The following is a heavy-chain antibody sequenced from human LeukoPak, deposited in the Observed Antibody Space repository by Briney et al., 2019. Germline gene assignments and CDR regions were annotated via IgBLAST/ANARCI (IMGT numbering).Heavy chain of an antibody. D-gene: IGHD4-23*01. CDR3: ARDPGGNSDY. CDR2: IYSGGST. V-gene: IGHV3-53*01. J-gene: IGHJ4*02. CDR1: GFTVSSNY. Sequence: GGSLRLSCAASGFTVSSNYMSWVRQAPGQGLEWGSVIYSGGSTYYAYSVKGRFTISRDNSKDTLYLQMNNLGAEDTAVYYCARDPGGNSDYWGQGTLVTVSS.